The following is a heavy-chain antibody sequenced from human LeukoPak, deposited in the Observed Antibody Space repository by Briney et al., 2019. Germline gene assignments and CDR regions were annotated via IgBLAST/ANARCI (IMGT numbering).Heavy chain of an antibody. J-gene: IGHJ4*02. V-gene: IGHV1-8*01. CDR2: MNPNTGNI. Sequence: ASVKVSCKASGYTFTSYDINWVRQATGQGLEWMGWMNPNTGNIGYAQKFQGRVTMTRDTSISTAYMELSSLRSDDTAVYYCARKFLGSRGYYFDYWGQGTLVTVSS. D-gene: IGHD3-10*01. CDR3: ARKFLGSRGYYFDY. CDR1: GYTFTSYD.